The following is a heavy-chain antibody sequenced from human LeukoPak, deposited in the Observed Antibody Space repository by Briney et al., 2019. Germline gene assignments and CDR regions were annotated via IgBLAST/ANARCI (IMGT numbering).Heavy chain of an antibody. J-gene: IGHJ6*03. Sequence: ASVTVSFMPSVYMYTNYEINWVRQTAGQGLEWMGWMNHQSGNTGYAQKFRGRDTITRDTSITTAYMELSSLRSEDTAVYYCARGPNYSNFGSAYYYYMDVWGKGTTVTVSS. CDR1: VYMYTNYE. CDR3: ARGPNYSNFGSAYYYYMDV. CDR2: MNHQSGNT. D-gene: IGHD4-11*01. V-gene: IGHV1-8*03.